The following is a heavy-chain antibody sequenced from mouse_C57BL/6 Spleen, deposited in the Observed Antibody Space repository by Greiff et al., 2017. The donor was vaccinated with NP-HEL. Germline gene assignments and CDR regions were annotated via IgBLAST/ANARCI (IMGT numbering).Heavy chain of an antibody. V-gene: IGHV1-64*01. CDR3: ARSPHYGGSSPYYFDY. Sequence: QVQLQQPGAELVKPGASVKLSCKASGYTFTSYWMHWVKQRPGQGLEWIGMIHPNSGSTNYNEKFKSKATLTVDKSSSTAYMQLSSLTSEDSAVYYCARSPHYGGSSPYYFDYRGQGTTLTVSS. J-gene: IGHJ2*01. CDR1: GYTFTSYW. CDR2: IHPNSGST. D-gene: IGHD1-1*01.